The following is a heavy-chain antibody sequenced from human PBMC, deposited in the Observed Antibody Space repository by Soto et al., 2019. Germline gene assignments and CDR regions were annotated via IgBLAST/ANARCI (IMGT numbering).Heavy chain of an antibody. J-gene: IGHJ4*02. CDR3: ARSGSYYVRYFDY. D-gene: IGHD1-26*01. CDR1: GGSINSGGFY. V-gene: IGHV4-31*03. CDR2: IYSNGKT. Sequence: SETLSLTCTVSGGSINSGGFYWSWVRQFPGKGLEWIGYIYSNGKTYYNPSLQSRVTISVDTSKNQFSLKLSSVTAADTAVYYCARSGSYYVRYFDYWGQGTLVTVSS.